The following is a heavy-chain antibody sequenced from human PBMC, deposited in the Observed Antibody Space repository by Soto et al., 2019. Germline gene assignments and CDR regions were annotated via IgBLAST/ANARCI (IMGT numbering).Heavy chain of an antibody. J-gene: IGHJ3*01. Sequence: EVQLVESGGGLVQPGRSLRLSCAASGFIFDDYAMHWVRQAPGKGLEWVSVISGSDGNTYYADSVKGRFTISRDNSKNTLYLKMNTLRAKERAVYYCAKGGYPYHSIDSDAFDVGGQGKMVTVSS. V-gene: IGHV3-23*04. CDR1: GFIFDDYA. CDR2: ISGSDGNT. CDR3: AKGGYPYHSIDSDAFDV. D-gene: IGHD3-16*01.